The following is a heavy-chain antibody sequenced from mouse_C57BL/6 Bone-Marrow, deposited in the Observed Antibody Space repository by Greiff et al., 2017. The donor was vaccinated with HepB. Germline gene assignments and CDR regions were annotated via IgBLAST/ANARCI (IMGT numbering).Heavy chain of an antibody. D-gene: IGHD3-2*02. CDR3: TTAQATSYGMDY. V-gene: IGHV14-4*01. Sequence: VQLQQSGAELVRPGASVKLSCTASGFNIKDDYMHWVKQRPEQGLEWIGWIDPDNGDTEYASKFKGKATITADTSSNTAYLQLSSLTSEDTAVYYCTTAQATSYGMDYWGQGTSVSVSS. CDR1: GFNIKDDY. J-gene: IGHJ4*01. CDR2: IDPDNGDT.